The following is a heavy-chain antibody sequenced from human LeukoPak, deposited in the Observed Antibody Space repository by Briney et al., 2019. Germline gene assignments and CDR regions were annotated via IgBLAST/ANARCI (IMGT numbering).Heavy chain of an antibody. J-gene: IGHJ1*01. CDR3: ARDSGLNPKRSEYFQH. CDR2: IYTSGST. D-gene: IGHD3-16*01. V-gene: IGHV4-61*02. CDR1: GGSISSGSYY. Sequence: SETLSLTCTVSGGSISSGSYYWNWIRQPAGKELEWIGRIYTSGSTNYTPSLKSRVTISIDTSKNQFSLKLSSVTAADTAVYYCARDSGLNPKRSEYFQHWGQGILVTVSS.